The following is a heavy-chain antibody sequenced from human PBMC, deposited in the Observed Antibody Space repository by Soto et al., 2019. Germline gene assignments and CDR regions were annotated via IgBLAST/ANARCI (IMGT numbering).Heavy chain of an antibody. CDR1: GDSISSSNW. V-gene: IGHV4-4*02. J-gene: IGHJ4*02. CDR3: ARDLGTGTDY. CDR2: IYHSGAT. Sequence: QVQLQESGPGLVKTSGTLSLTCAVSGDSISSSNWWSWVRQAPGKGLEWIGEIYHSGATTYNPSLKSRATISVDPSNNHFSLKLTSVTAADTAVYFCARDLGTGTDYWGQGTLVTVAS. D-gene: IGHD1-1*01.